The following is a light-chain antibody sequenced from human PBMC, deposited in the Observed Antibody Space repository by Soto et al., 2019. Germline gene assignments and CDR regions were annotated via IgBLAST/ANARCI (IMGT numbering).Light chain of an antibody. J-gene: IGKJ5*01. CDR1: QSVTRNY. V-gene: IGKV3-20*01. Sequence: EIVLTQSPGTLSLSPGEGATLSCRASQSVTRNYLAWYQQRPGQAPRLLIYGASTRAAGIPDRFSGGGSGTDFTLTISRLEPEDFAMYYCQQYGSSSPTTFGQGTRLEIE. CDR3: QQYGSSSPTT. CDR2: GAS.